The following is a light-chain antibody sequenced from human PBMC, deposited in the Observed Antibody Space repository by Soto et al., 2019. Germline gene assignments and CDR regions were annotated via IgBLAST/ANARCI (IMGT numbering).Light chain of an antibody. V-gene: IGLV2-11*01. CDR2: DVR. Sequence: ALTQPRSVSGSPGQSVTIFCTGTSSDVGGYDYVSWYQQHPGKAPKLMIYDVRERPSGVPDRVSGSKSGNTASLTISGLQAEDEADYYCCSYAGSYTYVFGTGTKVTVL. CDR1: SSDVGGYDY. J-gene: IGLJ1*01. CDR3: CSYAGSYTYV.